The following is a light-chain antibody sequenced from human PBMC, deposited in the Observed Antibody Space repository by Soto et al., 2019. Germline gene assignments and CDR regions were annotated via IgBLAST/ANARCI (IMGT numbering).Light chain of an antibody. V-gene: IGLV2-11*01. CDR2: DVR. Sequence: ALTQPRSVSGSPGQSVTIFCTGTSSDVGGYDYVSWYQQHPGKAPKLMIYDVRERPSGVPDRVSGSKSGNTASLTISGLQAEDEADYYCCSYAGSYTYVFGTGTKVTVL. CDR1: SSDVGGYDY. J-gene: IGLJ1*01. CDR3: CSYAGSYTYV.